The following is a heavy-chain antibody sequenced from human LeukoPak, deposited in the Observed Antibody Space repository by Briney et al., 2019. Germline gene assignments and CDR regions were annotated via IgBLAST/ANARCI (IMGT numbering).Heavy chain of an antibody. D-gene: IGHD1-1*01. J-gene: IGHJ4*02. V-gene: IGHV4-34*01. Sequence: SETLSLTCGVYGGPLSGYYWSWIRQPPGKGLEWIGEINHSGSTNYNPSLKSRVTKAVDTSKNQFSLKVSSVTAADTAVYYCARAGNNWSFDYWGQGTLVTVSS. CDR3: ARAGNNWSFDY. CDR1: GGPLSGYY. CDR2: INHSGST.